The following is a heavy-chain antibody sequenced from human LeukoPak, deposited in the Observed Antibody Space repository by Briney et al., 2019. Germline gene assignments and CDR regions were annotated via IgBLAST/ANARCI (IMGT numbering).Heavy chain of an antibody. CDR3: ARDPGTLLRGSRRGYDGNYYYMDV. J-gene: IGHJ6*03. V-gene: IGHV3-21*01. CDR2: ISSSSTYI. CDR1: GFTFSSYT. Sequence: GGSLRLSCAASGFTFSSYTMNWVRQAPGKGLEWVSSISSSSTYINYADSVKGRFTISRDNAKNSLYLQMNSLRAEDTAVYYCARDPGTLLRGSRRGYDGNYYYMDVWGKGTTVTISS. D-gene: IGHD3-10*01.